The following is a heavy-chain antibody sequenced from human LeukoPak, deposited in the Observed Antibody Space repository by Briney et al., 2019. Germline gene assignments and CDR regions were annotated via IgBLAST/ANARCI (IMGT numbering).Heavy chain of an antibody. CDR1: GFTFSSYA. CDR3: ARDTRTHCSSTSCHKRPAWYFDL. V-gene: IGHV4-4*07. CDR2: IYTSGST. Sequence: PGGSLRLSCAASGFTFSSYAMSWVRQAPGKGLEWIGRIYTSGSTNYNPSLKSRVTMSVDTSKNQFSLKLSSVTAADTAVYYCARDTRTHCSSTSCHKRPAWYFDLWGRGTLVTVSS. D-gene: IGHD2-2*01. J-gene: IGHJ2*01.